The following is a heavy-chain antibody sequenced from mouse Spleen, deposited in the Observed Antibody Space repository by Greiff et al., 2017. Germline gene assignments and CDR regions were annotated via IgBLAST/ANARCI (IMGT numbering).Heavy chain of an antibody. CDR1: GYAFSSSW. CDR3: ARDDGNFYAMDY. V-gene: IGHV1-82*01. Sequence: QVQLKQSGPELVKPGASVKISCKASGYAFSSSWMNWVKQRPGKGLDWIGRIYPGDGDTNYNGKFKGKATLTADKSSSTAYMQLSSLTSEDSAVYFGARDDGNFYAMDYWGQGTSVTVSS. CDR2: IYPGDGDT. J-gene: IGHJ4*01. D-gene: IGHD2-1*01.